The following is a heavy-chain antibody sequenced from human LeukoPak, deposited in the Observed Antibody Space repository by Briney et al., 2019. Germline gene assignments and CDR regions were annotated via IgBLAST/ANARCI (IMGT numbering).Heavy chain of an antibody. CDR1: GGSISSSYW. J-gene: IGHJ3*02. CDR2: IYHSGST. D-gene: IGHD3-22*01. V-gene: IGHV4-4*02. CDR3: ARYYYDSSGSAAFDI. Sequence: PSETLSLTCAVSGGSISSSYWWSWVRQPPGKGLEWIGEIYHSGSTNYNPSLKSRVTISVDTSKNQFSLKLSSVTAADTAVYYCARYYYDSSGSAAFDIWGQGTMVTVSS.